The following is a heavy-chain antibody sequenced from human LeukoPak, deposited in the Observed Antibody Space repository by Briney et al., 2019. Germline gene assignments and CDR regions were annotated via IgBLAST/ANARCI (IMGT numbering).Heavy chain of an antibody. D-gene: IGHD3-3*01. V-gene: IGHV4-59*01. CDR3: VRGERSSDFWSGYYLN. J-gene: IGHJ4*02. CDR1: GGSISSYY. Sequence: SETLSLTCTVSGGSISSYYWSWIRQPPGKGLEWIGYIYYSGSTNYNPSLKSRVTISVDTSKNQFSLKLRSVTAADPAVYYCVRGERSSDFWSGYYLNWGQGTLDSVS. CDR2: IYYSGST.